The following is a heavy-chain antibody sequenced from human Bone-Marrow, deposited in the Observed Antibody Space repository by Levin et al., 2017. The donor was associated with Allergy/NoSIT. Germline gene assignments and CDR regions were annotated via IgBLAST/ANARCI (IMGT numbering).Heavy chain of an antibody. V-gene: IGHV3-74*01. D-gene: IGHD4-23*01. CDR2: INTDGRAT. CDR1: EFSFNKYW. Sequence: GGSLRLSCAASEFSFNKYWMNWVRQAPGKGLVWVSRINTDGRATTYADSVKGRFTISRDNAKNTLYLQMNSLRAEDTAVYYCVRVGETVAANDWYFDHWGRGTLVTVSS. J-gene: IGHJ2*01. CDR3: VRVGETVAANDWYFDH.